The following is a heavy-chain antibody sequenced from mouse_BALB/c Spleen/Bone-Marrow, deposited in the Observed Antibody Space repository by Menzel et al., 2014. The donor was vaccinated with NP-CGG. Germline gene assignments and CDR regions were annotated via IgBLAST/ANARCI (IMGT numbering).Heavy chain of an antibody. D-gene: IGHD2-4*01. CDR3: ALYYDYDVGY. CDR2: IDPANGNT. Sequence: EVQLQQSGAEPVKPGASVKLSCTASGFNIKDTYMHWVKQRPEQGLEWIGRIDPANGNTKYDPKFQGMATITADTSSNTAYLQLSSMTSEDTAVYYCALYYDYDVGYWGQGTTLTVSS. V-gene: IGHV14-3*02. CDR1: GFNIKDTY. J-gene: IGHJ2*01.